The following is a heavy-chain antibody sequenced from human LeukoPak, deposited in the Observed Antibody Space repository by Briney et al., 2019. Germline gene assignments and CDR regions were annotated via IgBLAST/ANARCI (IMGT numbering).Heavy chain of an antibody. J-gene: IGHJ4*02. V-gene: IGHV4-34*01. D-gene: IGHD3-22*01. CDR1: GGSSSGYY. Sequence: PSETLSLTCAVYGGSSSGYYWSWIRQPPGKGLEWIGEINHSGSTNYNPSLKSRVTISVDTSKNQFSLKLSSVTAADTAVYYCARIVYYDSSGYFYHFDYWGQGTLVTVSS. CDR2: INHSGST. CDR3: ARIVYYDSSGYFYHFDY.